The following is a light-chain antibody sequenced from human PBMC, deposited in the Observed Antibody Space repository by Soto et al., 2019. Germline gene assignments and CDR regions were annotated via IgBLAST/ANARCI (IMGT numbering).Light chain of an antibody. CDR1: PTASYW. CDR2: DAS. CDR3: HQYNSHSPK. Sequence: DIEMTQSPSTLSASVGETVTITCRASPTASYWLAWYQHKPGKVPRLLIFDASKLVSGVPSRFSGSCSASDNTLTISSLQPDDSETYYGHQYNSHSPKFGQGTKVEIK. V-gene: IGKV1-5*01. J-gene: IGKJ1*01.